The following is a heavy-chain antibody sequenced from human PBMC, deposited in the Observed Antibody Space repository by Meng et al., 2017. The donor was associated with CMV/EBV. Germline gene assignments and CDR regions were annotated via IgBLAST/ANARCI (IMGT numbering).Heavy chain of an antibody. CDR1: GFTFSSYA. CDR2: ISYDGSNK. J-gene: IGHJ6*02. Sequence: GGSLRLSCAAPGFTFSSYAMHWVRQAPGKGLEWVAVISYDGSNKYYADSVKGRFTISRDNSKNTLYLQMNSLRAEDTAVYYCAREALLELVDGDYYYYGMDVWGQGTTVTVSS. CDR3: AREALLELVDGDYYYYGMDV. V-gene: IGHV3-30-3*01. D-gene: IGHD3-3*01.